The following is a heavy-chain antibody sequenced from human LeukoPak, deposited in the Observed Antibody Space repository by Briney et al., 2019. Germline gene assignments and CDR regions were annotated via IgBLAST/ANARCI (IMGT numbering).Heavy chain of an antibody. CDR1: GYTFTSYD. Sequence: ASVKVSCKASGYTFTSYDINWVRQATGQGLEWMGWMNPNSGNTGYAQKFQGRVTITRNTSISTAYMELSSLRSEDTAVYYCAINGCYRGVCDFDVWGQGTMVTVSS. J-gene: IGHJ3*01. CDR2: MNPNSGNT. CDR3: AINGCYRGVCDFDV. V-gene: IGHV1-8*01. D-gene: IGHD2-21*01.